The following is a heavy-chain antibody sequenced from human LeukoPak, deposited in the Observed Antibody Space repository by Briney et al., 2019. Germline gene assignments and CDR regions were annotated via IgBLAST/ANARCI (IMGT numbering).Heavy chain of an antibody. V-gene: IGHV4-31*03. CDR2: MSYSGST. CDR1: GGSISSGGYY. CDR3: ARGSLDFDC. J-gene: IGHJ4*02. Sequence: SETLSLTCTVSGGSISSGGYYWSWIRQHPGKGLEWIGYMSYSGSTYYNPSLKSRVTMSVDTSKTQFSLNLSSVTAADTAVHYCARGSLDFDCWGQGTLVTVSS.